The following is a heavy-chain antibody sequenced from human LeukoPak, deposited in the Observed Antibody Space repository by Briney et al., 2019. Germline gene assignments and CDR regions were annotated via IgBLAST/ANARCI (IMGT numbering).Heavy chain of an antibody. CDR1: GFTFSNYW. Sequence: GGSLRLSWATAGFTFSNYWMNWVRQAPGKGLDWVANIKQEGSEKYYVDSVKGRFTISRDNAKISLYLQMNSLRAEDTAVYHCARGTRVAFDIWGQGTTVTVSS. CDR2: IKQEGSEK. J-gene: IGHJ3*02. D-gene: IGHD2-2*01. CDR3: ARGTRVAFDI. V-gene: IGHV3-7*01.